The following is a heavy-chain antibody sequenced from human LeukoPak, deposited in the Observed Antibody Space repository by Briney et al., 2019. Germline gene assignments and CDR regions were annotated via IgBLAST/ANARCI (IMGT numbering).Heavy chain of an antibody. CDR3: VRHRGGSGYSDLDAFEI. Sequence: SGTLSLTCSVSGGFIIRSSYYWGWIRQTPGKGLEWIASIDYTGSTYYNPSLGSRVTISVDTSKNQFSLKLSSVTAADMGVHYCVRHRGGSGYSDLDAFEIWGQGTMVTVSS. J-gene: IGHJ3*02. D-gene: IGHD6-25*01. CDR2: IDYTGST. V-gene: IGHV4-39*01. CDR1: GGFIIRSSYY.